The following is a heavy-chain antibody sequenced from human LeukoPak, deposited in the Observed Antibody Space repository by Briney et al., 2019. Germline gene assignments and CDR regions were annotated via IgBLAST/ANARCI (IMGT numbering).Heavy chain of an antibody. Sequence: PSETLSLTCTVSGGSISSYYWSWIRQPAGKGLEWIGRLYTSGSTNYNPSLKSQVTMSVDTSKNQFSLKLTSMTAADTAVYNCARGGSSGYYYGWGQGTLVTVSS. D-gene: IGHD3-22*01. V-gene: IGHV4-4*07. CDR1: GGSISSYY. J-gene: IGHJ4*02. CDR3: ARGGSSGYYYG. CDR2: LYTSGST.